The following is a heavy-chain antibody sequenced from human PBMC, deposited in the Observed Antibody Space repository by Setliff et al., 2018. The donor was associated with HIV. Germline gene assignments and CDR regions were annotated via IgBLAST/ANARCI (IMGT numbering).Heavy chain of an antibody. CDR1: GGSISSSDYY. Sequence: ASETLSLTCTVSGGSISSSDYYWSWIRQPAGKGLEWIGRIYTSGSTNYNPSLKSRVTISIDTSKNQFSLKLSSVTAADTAVYYCAGDGNNYYDSSGYSNWFDPWGQGTLVTVS. V-gene: IGHV4-61*02. D-gene: IGHD3-22*01. CDR2: IYTSGST. J-gene: IGHJ5*02. CDR3: AGDGNNYYDSSGYSNWFDP.